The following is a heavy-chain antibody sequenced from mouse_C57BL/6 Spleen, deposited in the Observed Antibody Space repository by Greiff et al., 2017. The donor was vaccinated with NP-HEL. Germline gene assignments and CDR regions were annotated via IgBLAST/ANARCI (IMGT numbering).Heavy chain of an antibody. CDR3: TREEVYDGYYGFAY. CDR1: GFTFSSYA. Sequence: DVMLVESGEGLVKPGGSLKLSCAASGFTFSSYAMSWVRQTPEKRLEWVAYISSGGDYIYYADTVKGRFTISRDNARNTLYLQMSSLKSEDTAMYYCTREEVYDGYYGFAYWGQGTLVTVAA. D-gene: IGHD2-3*01. CDR2: ISSGGDYI. J-gene: IGHJ3*01. V-gene: IGHV5-9-1*02.